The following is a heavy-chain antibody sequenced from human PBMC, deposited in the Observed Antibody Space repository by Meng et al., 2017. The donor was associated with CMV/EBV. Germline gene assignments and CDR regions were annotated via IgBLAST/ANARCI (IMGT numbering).Heavy chain of an antibody. J-gene: IGHJ4*02. D-gene: IGHD2-15*01. CDR1: GFTFSSYA. CDR3: ARGNIVVVVAAIDS. V-gene: IGHV3-30-3*01. Sequence: QVQLVXXXXXXVQXGXXXRLSXXASGFTFSSYAMHWVRQAPGKGLEWVAVISYDGSNKYYADSVKGRFTISRDNSKNTLYLQMNSLRAEDTAVYYCARGNIVVVVAAIDSWGQGTLFTVSS. CDR2: ISYDGSNK.